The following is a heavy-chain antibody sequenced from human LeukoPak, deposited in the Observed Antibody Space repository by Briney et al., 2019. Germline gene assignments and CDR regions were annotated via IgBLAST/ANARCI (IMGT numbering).Heavy chain of an antibody. CDR2: IYSGGST. Sequence: GGSLRLSCAASGFTVSSNYMSWVRQAPGKGLEWVSVIYSGGSTYYADSVKGRFTISRDNSKNTLYLQMNSLRAEDTAVYYCARGITMVRGVTAFDYWGQGTLVTVSS. V-gene: IGHV3-66*01. CDR3: ARGITMVRGVTAFDY. D-gene: IGHD3-10*01. CDR1: GFTVSSNY. J-gene: IGHJ4*02.